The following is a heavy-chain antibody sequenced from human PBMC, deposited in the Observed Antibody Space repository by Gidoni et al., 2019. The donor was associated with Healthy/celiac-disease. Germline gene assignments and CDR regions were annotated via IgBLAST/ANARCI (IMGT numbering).Heavy chain of an antibody. J-gene: IGHJ5*02. CDR2: IYYSGST. Sequence: QVQLQESGPGLGKPSETLSLTCTDPGGSVTTGRYYWSWIRQPPGKGLERIGYIYYSGSTNDNPSLKSRVTIPVDTSKNQFSLKLSAVTAADTAVYYCARVVGSNYDFWSGTWGGNNWFDPWGQGTLVTVSS. CDR1: GGSVTTGRYY. D-gene: IGHD3-3*01. V-gene: IGHV4-61*01. CDR3: ARVVGSNYDFWSGTWGGNNWFDP.